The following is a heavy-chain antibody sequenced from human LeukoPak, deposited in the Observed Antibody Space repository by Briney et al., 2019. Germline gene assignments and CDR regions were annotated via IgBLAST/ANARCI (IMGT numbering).Heavy chain of an antibody. CDR1: GGSISSYY. CDR2: IYYSGST. Sequence: SETLSLTCTVSGGSISSYYWSWIRQPPGKGLEWIGYIYYSGSTNYNPSLKSRVTISVDTSKNQFSLKLSSVTAADTAVYYCARVNLGATMVSFDYWGQGTLVTVSS. CDR3: ARVNLGATMVSFDY. V-gene: IGHV4-59*01. D-gene: IGHD1-26*01. J-gene: IGHJ4*02.